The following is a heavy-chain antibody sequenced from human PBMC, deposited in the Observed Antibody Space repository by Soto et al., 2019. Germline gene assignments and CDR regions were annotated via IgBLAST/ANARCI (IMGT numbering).Heavy chain of an antibody. CDR2: FEPEDGET. D-gene: IGHD2-15*01. V-gene: IGHV1-24*01. CDR1: GYTLTGFS. Sequence: QAQLVQSGAEVKKPGASVKVSCKVSGYTLTGFSMHWVRQAPGKGLEWMGGFEPEDGETIYAQKLQGRVTMTEDTSTDTAYMELSSLRSEDTAVYYCATGYCSGGSCPVSMDVWGKGTTVTVSS. J-gene: IGHJ6*04. CDR3: ATGYCSGGSCPVSMDV.